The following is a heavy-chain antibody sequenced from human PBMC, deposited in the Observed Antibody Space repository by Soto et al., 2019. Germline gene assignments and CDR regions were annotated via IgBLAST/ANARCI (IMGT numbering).Heavy chain of an antibody. J-gene: IGHJ4*02. V-gene: IGHV1-18*01. CDR2: ISAHNGNT. D-gene: IGHD1-1*01. CDR1: GYTFTSYG. Sequence: QVHLVQSGAEVKKPGASVTVSCKASGYTFTSYGITWVRQAPGQGLEWMGWISAHNGNTDYAQKLQGRVIVTRDTSTSTAYMELRSLRSDDTAVYYWARGRYGDYWGQGALVTVSS. CDR3: ARGRYGDY.